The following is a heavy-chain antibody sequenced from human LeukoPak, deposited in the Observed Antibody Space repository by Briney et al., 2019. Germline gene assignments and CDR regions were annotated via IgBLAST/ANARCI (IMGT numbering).Heavy chain of an antibody. CDR2: ISGSGGST. V-gene: IGHV3-23*01. CDR1: GFTFSSYA. D-gene: IGHD3-3*01. J-gene: IGHJ3*02. CDR3: AKVYYDFWSGYPAGAFDI. Sequence: PGGSLRLSCAASGFTFSSYAMSWVRQAPGKGLEWVSAISGSGGSTYYADSVKGRFTISRDNSKNPLYLQMNSLRAEDTAVYYCAKVYYDFWSGYPAGAFDIWGQGTMVTVSS.